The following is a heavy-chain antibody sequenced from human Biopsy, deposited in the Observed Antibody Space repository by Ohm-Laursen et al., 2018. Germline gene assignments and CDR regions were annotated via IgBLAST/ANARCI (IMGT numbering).Heavy chain of an antibody. CDR1: GFSVNTRGMS. Sequence: TQTLTLTCALSGFSVNTRGMSVTWIRQPPGKALEWLARIDWDDAKFYSASLKSRLTISKGTSGNHVVLTLSDVDPVDTGTYYCARIPIPIFSAALVYRHRRHLQGLDVWGQGTTVIVSS. CDR3: ARIPIPIFSAALVYRHRRHLQGLDV. J-gene: IGHJ6*02. V-gene: IGHV2-70*16. CDR2: IDWDDAK. D-gene: IGHD2-21*01.